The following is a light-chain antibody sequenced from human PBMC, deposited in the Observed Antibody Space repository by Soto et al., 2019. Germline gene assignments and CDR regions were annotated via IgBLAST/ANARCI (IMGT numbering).Light chain of an antibody. CDR2: GAS. V-gene: IGKV3-15*01. J-gene: IGKJ4*01. CDR1: QSVSSN. CDR3: QQYNNWPPT. Sequence: EIVMTQSPATLSVSPGERATLSCRASQSVSSNLAYYQQKPGQAPRLLIYGASTRATGIPARFSGSGSGTEFTLTVSSLQSEDFAVYYCQQYNNWPPTFGGGTKGEIK.